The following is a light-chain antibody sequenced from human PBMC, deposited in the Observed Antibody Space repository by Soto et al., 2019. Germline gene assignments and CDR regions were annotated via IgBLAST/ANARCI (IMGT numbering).Light chain of an antibody. CDR3: QQYGPSLPMYT. CDR1: HSLSSRF. Sequence: EIVLTQSPGTLSLSPGERATLSCMTSHSLSSRFLAWYQQKPGRAPRLLVYGESNRATGIPDRFSGSGSGTDFTLTISRLEPEDFAVYYCQQYGPSLPMYTFGQGTKLEIK. J-gene: IGKJ2*01. CDR2: GES. V-gene: IGKV3-20*01.